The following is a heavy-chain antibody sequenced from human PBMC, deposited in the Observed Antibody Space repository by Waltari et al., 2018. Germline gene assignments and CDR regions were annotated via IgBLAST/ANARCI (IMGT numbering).Heavy chain of an antibody. CDR1: GGSFSGYY. CDR3: ARCWYQLPQVDAFDI. CDR2: INHIGSS. D-gene: IGHD2-2*01. V-gene: IGHV4-34*01. Sequence: QVQLQQWGAGLLKPSETLSPTCAGYGGSFSGYYWSWIRRPPGKGLEWIGEINHIGSSNDNPSHKGRVTISVDTSKNQFSLKLSSVTAADTAVYYCARCWYQLPQVDAFDIWGQGTMVTVSS. J-gene: IGHJ3*02.